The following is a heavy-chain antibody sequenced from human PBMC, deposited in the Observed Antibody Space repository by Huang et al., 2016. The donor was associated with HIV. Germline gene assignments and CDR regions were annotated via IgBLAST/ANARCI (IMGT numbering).Heavy chain of an antibody. J-gene: IGHJ4*02. V-gene: IGHV5-51*01. CDR3: ARQGVVTSLGY. D-gene: IGHD2-21*02. Sequence: EVQLVQSGAEVKKPGESVKISCKGSGYSFDKYWIAWVRQMPGKGLEGVATCYPIATDPIVSPSFQGRVTISADKSISTAYLQLSSLKASDTAMYYCARQGVVTSLGYWGQGTLVTVSS. CDR1: GYSFDKYW. CDR2: CYPIATDP.